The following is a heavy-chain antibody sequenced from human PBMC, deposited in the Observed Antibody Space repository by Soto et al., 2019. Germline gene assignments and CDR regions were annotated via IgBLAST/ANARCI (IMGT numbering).Heavy chain of an antibody. D-gene: IGHD2-8*01. Sequence: ASVKVSCKASGYSFTDYHIHWVRQAPGQGLEWLGRINPKSGGTSTAQKFQGWVTMTRDRSISTVYMELTRLRSDNTAVYFCARGHSTDCSNGVCSFFYNHEMDVWGQGTTVTVSS. V-gene: IGHV1-2*04. CDR2: INPKSGGT. J-gene: IGHJ6*02. CDR3: ARGHSTDCSNGVCSFFYNHEMDV. CDR1: GYSFTDYH.